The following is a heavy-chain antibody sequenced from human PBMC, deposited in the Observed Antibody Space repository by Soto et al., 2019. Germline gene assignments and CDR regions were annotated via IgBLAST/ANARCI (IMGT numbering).Heavy chain of an antibody. J-gene: IGHJ4*02. CDR2: ISYDGSNK. CDR1: GFTFSSYG. CDR3: AKYRRGYCSGGSCYHFDY. V-gene: IGHV3-30*18. Sequence: GGSLRLSCAASGFTFSSYGMHWVRQAPGKGLEWVAVISYDGSNKYYADSVKGRFTISRDNSKNTFYLQMNSLRAEDTAVYYCAKYRRGYCSGGSCYHFDYWGQGTLVTVSS. D-gene: IGHD2-15*01.